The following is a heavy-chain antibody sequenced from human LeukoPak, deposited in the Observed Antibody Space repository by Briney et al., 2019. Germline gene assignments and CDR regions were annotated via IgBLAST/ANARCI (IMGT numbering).Heavy chain of an antibody. CDR1: GGSISSFY. CDR3: ARDVVAAAGTWDY. D-gene: IGHD6-13*01. V-gene: IGHV4-4*07. J-gene: IGHJ4*02. Sequence: SETLSLTCTVSGGSISSFYWSWVRQPAGKGLEWIGRIYTSGGTNYNPSLNSRVTMSVDTSKNQFSLKLSSVTAADTAVYYCARDVVAAAGTWDYWGQGTLVTVSS. CDR2: IYTSGGT.